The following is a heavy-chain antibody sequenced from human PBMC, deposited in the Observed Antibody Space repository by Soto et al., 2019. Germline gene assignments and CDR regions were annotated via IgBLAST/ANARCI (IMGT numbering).Heavy chain of an antibody. CDR1: GFSLSSSGEA. Sequence: QITLKESGPTLVRPTQTLTLTCTFSGFSLSSSGEAVGWIRQPPGKALEWLALIYWNGIERYSPSLKSRLTIIQDTSKNQVVLTMTNMAPVDTATYFCAHGDPLDFHYWGPGTLVTVSP. D-gene: IGHD3-10*01. CDR3: AHGDPLDFHY. CDR2: IYWNGIE. J-gene: IGHJ4*02. V-gene: IGHV2-5*01.